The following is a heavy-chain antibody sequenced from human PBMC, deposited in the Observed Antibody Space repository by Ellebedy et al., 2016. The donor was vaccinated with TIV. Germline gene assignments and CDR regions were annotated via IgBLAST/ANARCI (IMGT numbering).Heavy chain of an antibody. J-gene: IGHJ6*02. V-gene: IGHV1-8*01. CDR1: GYTLTTYD. Sequence: ASVKVSCXASGYTLTTYDINWVRQATGQGLEWMGWMNPNTGDTGYAQKFQGRVTMTRNTSINTAYMELSSLGSEDTALYYCARGRTVVRGVRFHHYGLDVWGQGTTVTVS. D-gene: IGHD3-10*01. CDR3: ARGRTVVRGVRFHHYGLDV. CDR2: MNPNTGDT.